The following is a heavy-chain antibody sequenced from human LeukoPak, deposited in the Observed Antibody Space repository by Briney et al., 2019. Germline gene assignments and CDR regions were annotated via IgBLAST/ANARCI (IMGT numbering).Heavy chain of an antibody. CDR2: ISAYNGNT. V-gene: IGHV1-18*04. CDR3: ARAEIYCSGGSCYPVGADY. CDR1: GYTFTSYG. D-gene: IGHD2-15*01. Sequence: GASVKVSCKASGYTFTSYGISWVRQAPVQGLEWMGWISAYNGNTNYALKLQGRVTMTTDTSTSTAYMELRSLRSDDTAVYYCARAEIYCSGGSCYPVGADYWGQGTLVTVSS. J-gene: IGHJ4*02.